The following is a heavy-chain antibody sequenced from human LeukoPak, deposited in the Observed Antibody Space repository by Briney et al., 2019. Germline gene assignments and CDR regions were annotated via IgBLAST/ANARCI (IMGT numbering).Heavy chain of an antibody. V-gene: IGHV1-2*02. D-gene: IGHD2-2*01. J-gene: IGHJ4*02. CDR1: GYTFTCYY. CDR2: INPNSGGT. Sequence: ASVNVSCKASGYTFTCYYMHWVRQAPGQGLEWMGWINPNSGGTNYAQKFQGRVTMTRDTSISTAYMELSRLRSDDTAVYYCARESPYCSSTSCFEFDYWGQGTLVTVSS. CDR3: ARESPYCSSTSCFEFDY.